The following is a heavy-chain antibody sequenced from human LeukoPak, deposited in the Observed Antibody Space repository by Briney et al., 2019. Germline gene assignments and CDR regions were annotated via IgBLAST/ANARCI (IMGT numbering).Heavy chain of an antibody. J-gene: IGHJ4*02. CDR3: AKGAVGPTWDF. Sequence: GGSLRLSCAASGFTFTRYPMSWVRQAPGKGLEWVSAISGSGASTYYADSVKGRFTISRDNSKNTLHLQMNSLRAEDTAVYYCAKGAVGPTWDFWGQGTLVTVSS. V-gene: IGHV3-23*01. D-gene: IGHD3-16*01. CDR1: GFTFTRYP. CDR2: ISGSGAST.